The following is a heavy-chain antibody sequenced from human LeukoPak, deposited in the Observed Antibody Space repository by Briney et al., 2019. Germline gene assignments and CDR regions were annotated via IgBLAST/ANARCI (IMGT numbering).Heavy chain of an antibody. CDR2: IAYDGSRA. J-gene: IGHJ4*02. D-gene: IGHD1-14*01. CDR1: GFTFGGYG. Sequence: GGSLRRSCAGSGFTFGGYGMHWFRQTPGKGLEWVAVIAYDGSRAFYADSVKGRFTISRDNPKNTMSVQMDDLRAEDTAVYYCTRYNNDHFDYWGQGTLVTVSS. V-gene: IGHV3-33*01. CDR3: TRYNNDHFDY.